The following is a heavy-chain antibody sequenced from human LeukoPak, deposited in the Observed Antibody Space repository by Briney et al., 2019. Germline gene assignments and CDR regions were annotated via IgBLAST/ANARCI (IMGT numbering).Heavy chain of an antibody. D-gene: IGHD4-17*01. CDR2: IYYSGST. J-gene: IGHJ6*02. CDR1: GGSISSYY. CDR3: ARDDYGDWGYGMDV. Sequence: SETLSLTCTVSGGSISSYYWSWIRQPPGKGLEWIGYIYYSGSTNYNPSLKSRVTTSVDTSKNQFSLKLSSVTAADTAVYYCARDDYGDWGYGMDVWGQGTTVTVSS. V-gene: IGHV4-59*01.